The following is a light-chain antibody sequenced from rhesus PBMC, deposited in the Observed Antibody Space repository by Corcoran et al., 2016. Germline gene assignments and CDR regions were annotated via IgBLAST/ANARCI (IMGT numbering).Light chain of an antibody. V-gene: IGKV1-22*01. CDR1: QSISSW. CDR2: KAS. J-gene: IGKJ1*01. Sequence: DIQMTQSPSSLSASVGDTVTITCRASQSISSWLDWYQQKPGKAPKLLIYKASSLQSGVPSRFSGSGSWTDFTLTISSLQPEDFATYYCRQYSSSPWTFGQGTKVEIK. CDR3: RQYSSSPWT.